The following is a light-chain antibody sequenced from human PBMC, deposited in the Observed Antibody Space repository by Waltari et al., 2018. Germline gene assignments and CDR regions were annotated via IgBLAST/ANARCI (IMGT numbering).Light chain of an antibody. J-gene: IGKJ5*01. Sequence: DIQLTQSPSFLSASVGARVTITCRASQGISSHLAWYQKKPGKAPKLLIYGASTLGSGGPSGFSGGGSGTEFTLTISSLQPEDFATYYCQQLNSYPITFGQGTRLEIK. CDR2: GAS. CDR1: QGISSH. CDR3: QQLNSYPIT. V-gene: IGKV1-9*01.